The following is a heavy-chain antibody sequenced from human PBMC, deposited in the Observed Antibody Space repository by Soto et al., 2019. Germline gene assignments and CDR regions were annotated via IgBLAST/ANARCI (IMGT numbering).Heavy chain of an antibody. CDR2: ISAYNGNT. CDR3: AGYRSSIAVAGTRYYYGMDV. V-gene: IGHV1-18*01. CDR1: GYTFTSYG. Sequence: ASVKVSCKASGYTFTSYGISWVRQAPGQGLEWMGWISAYNGNTNYAQKLQGRVTMTTDTSTSTAYMELRSLRSDDTAVYYCAGYRSSIAVAGTRYYYGMDVWGQGTTVIVSS. D-gene: IGHD6-19*01. J-gene: IGHJ6*02.